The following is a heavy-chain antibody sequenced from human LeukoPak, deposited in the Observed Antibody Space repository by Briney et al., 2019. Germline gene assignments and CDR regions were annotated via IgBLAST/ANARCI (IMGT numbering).Heavy chain of an antibody. J-gene: IGHJ4*02. V-gene: IGHV3-23*01. Sequence: GGSLRLSCAASGFTFSSYAMSWVRQAPGKGLEWVSAISGSGGSTYYADSVKGRFTISRDNSKNTLYLQMNSLRAEDTAVYYCAKEGRGIVVVPAAIQPPAHFDYWGQGTLVTDSS. CDR2: ISGSGGST. D-gene: IGHD2-2*02. CDR3: AKEGRGIVVVPAAIQPPAHFDY. CDR1: GFTFSSYA.